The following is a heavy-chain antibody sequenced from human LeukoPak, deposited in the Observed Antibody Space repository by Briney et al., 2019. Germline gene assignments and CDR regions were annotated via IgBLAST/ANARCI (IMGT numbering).Heavy chain of an antibody. Sequence: SETLSLTCTVSGDSITAYYWSWIRQPPGKGLEWIGYIYYTGSTNYNPSLKNRVTISLDTSKNQLSLRLSSVTTADTAVYYCARGWDVVVPAATYDYWGQGTLVTVSS. D-gene: IGHD2-2*01. CDR1: GDSITAYY. CDR2: IYYTGST. J-gene: IGHJ4*02. V-gene: IGHV4-59*01. CDR3: ARGWDVVVPAATYDY.